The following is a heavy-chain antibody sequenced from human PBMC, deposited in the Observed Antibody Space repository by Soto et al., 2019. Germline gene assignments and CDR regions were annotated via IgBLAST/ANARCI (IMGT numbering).Heavy chain of an antibody. CDR2: ITDTGGDA. CDR3: ARGSTDSYPGSRIFDF. Sequence: EVQLLESGGDLTQPGGSLRLSCVASGLTFGSRAMSWVCQAPGEGLQWVSTITDTGGDAKYADSVRGRFVISRDNSKKILYLQMTSLTAEDAAMYFCARGSTDSYPGSRIFDFWGRGTLVTVSS. D-gene: IGHD3-10*01. J-gene: IGHJ4*02. CDR1: GLTFGSRA. V-gene: IGHV3-23*01.